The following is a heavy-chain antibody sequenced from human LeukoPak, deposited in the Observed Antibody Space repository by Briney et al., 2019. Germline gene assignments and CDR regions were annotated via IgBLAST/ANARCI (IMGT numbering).Heavy chain of an antibody. CDR1: GYSISSGYY. CDR3: ARQGIGGGLDY. D-gene: IGHD2/OR15-2a*01. CDR2: IYHSGRT. J-gene: IGHJ4*02. Sequence: PSETLSLTCAVSGYSISSGYYWVWIRQPPGKGREWIGSIYHSGRTYYNPSLTSRVTISVDTSKNQFSLKLSSVTAADTAVYYCARQGIGGGLDYWGQGTLVTVSS. V-gene: IGHV4-38-2*01.